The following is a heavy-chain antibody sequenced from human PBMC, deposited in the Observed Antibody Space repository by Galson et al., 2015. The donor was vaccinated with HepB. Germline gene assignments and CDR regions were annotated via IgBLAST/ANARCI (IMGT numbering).Heavy chain of an antibody. CDR1: GYTFTSYG. D-gene: IGHD2-2*01. CDR2: ISAYNGNT. J-gene: IGHJ5*02. Sequence: SVKVSCKASGYTFTSYGISWVRQAPGQGLEWMGWISAYNGNTNYAQKLQGRVTMTTDTSTSTAYMELRSLRSDDTAVYYCARDRVIVVVPAASHNWFDPWGQGTLVTVSS. V-gene: IGHV1-18*04. CDR3: ARDRVIVVVPAASHNWFDP.